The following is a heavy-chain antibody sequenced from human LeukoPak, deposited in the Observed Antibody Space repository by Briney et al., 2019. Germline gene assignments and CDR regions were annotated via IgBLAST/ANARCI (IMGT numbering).Heavy chain of an antibody. CDR3: ARGEGAMAHFDY. CDR1: GGSFSGYY. V-gene: IGHV4-34*01. D-gene: IGHD5-18*01. J-gene: IGHJ4*02. CDR2: INHSGST. Sequence: SETLSLTCAVYGGSFSGYYWSWIRQAPGKGLEWIGEINHSGSTNYNPSLKSRVTISVDTSKNQFSLKLSSVTAADTAVYYCARGEGAMAHFDYWGQGTLVTVSS.